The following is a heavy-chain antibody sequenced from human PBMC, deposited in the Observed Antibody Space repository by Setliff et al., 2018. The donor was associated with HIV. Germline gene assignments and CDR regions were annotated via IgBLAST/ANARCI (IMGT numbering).Heavy chain of an antibody. J-gene: IGHJ6*03. D-gene: IGHD3-3*01. V-gene: IGHV1-69*13. CDR1: GGPFSGYA. CDR2: IIPIFGTA. CDR3: ARGEKRFLEWLPLDYYYYYYMDV. Sequence: SVKVSCKASGGPFSGYAISWVRQAPGQGLELMGGIIPIFGTANYAQKFQGRVTITADESTSTAYMELSSLRSEYTAVYYCARGEKRFLEWLPLDYYYYYYMDVWGKGITVTVAS.